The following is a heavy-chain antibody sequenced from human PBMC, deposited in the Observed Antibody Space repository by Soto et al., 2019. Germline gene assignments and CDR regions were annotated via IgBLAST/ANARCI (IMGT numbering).Heavy chain of an antibody. CDR1: GFTFSSYA. CDR2: ISGSGAIT. D-gene: IGHD1-26*01. J-gene: IGHJ4*02. Sequence: EVQLLESGGGLVQPGGSLRLSCAASGFTFSSYAMTWVRQAPGKGLEWVSAISGSGAITYYADSVKDRFTISRDNSQNTLYLQMNSLRAEDAAVYYCAKGLYSWSYFDYWGQGTLVTVSS. V-gene: IGHV3-23*01. CDR3: AKGLYSWSYFDY.